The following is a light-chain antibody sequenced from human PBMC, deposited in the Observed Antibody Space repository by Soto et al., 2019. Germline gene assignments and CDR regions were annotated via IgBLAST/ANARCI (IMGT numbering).Light chain of an antibody. CDR3: QQYDNWPFT. CDR2: GAS. CDR1: QSVSSK. J-gene: IGKJ3*01. V-gene: IGKV3-15*01. Sequence: EVVMTQSPATLSVSPGEGATLSCRASQSVSSKLAWYQQKPGQAPRLLIYGASTRATSIPARFSGSESGTEFALTISSLQSEDFAVYYCQQYDNWPFTFGPGTKVDIK.